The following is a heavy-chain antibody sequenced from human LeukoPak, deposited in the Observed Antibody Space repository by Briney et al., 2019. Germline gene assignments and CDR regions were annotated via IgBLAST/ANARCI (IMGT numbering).Heavy chain of an antibody. CDR1: GFTFSNYA. Sequence: GGSLRLSCVASGFTFSNYAMNWVRQAPGRGLEWVSAISGSGGSTYYADSVKGRFTISRDNSKNTLYLQMNSLRAEDTAVYYCAKDLAGSGSYSFDYWGQGTLVTVSS. D-gene: IGHD1-26*01. J-gene: IGHJ4*02. V-gene: IGHV3-23*01. CDR3: AKDLAGSGSYSFDY. CDR2: ISGSGGST.